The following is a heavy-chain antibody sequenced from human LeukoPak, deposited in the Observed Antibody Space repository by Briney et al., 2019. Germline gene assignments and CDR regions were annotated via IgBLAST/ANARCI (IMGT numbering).Heavy chain of an antibody. CDR2: ISDSGGST. V-gene: IGHV3-23*01. CDR1: GFTFSNYA. Sequence: GGSLRLSCAASGFTFSNYAMSWVRQAPGKGLEWVSAISDSGGSTYYADSVKGRFTISRDNSKNTLYLQMNSLGAEDTAVYYCAKDARSYDYGDFFDYWGQGTLVTVSS. D-gene: IGHD4-17*01. CDR3: AKDARSYDYGDFFDY. J-gene: IGHJ4*02.